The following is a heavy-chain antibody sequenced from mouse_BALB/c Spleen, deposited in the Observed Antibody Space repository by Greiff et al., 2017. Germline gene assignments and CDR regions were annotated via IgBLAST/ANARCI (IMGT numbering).Heavy chain of an antibody. V-gene: IGHV1-14*01. CDR3: AREGDTTVVAPMDY. J-gene: IGHJ4*01. CDR2: INPYNDGT. CDR1: GYTFTSYV. D-gene: IGHD1-1*01. Sequence: VQLKESGPELVKPGASVKMSCKASGYTFTSYVMHWVKQKPGQGLEWIGYINPYNDGTKYNEKFKGKATLTSDKSSSTAYMELSSLTSEDSAVYYCAREGDTTVVAPMDYWGQGTSVTVSS.